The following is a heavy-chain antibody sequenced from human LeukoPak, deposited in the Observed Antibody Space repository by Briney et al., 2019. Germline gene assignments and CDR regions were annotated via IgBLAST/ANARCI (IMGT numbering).Heavy chain of an antibody. J-gene: IGHJ4*02. CDR1: GYTFTSYY. Sequence: ASVKVSCKASGYTFTSYYMHWVRQAPGQGREWMGIINPSGGSTSYAQKFQGRVTMTRDTSTSTVYMELSSLRSEDTAVYYCARDFGVAAAGPKTNPSLILDYWGQGTLVTVSS. V-gene: IGHV1-46*01. CDR3: ARDFGVAAAGPKTNPSLILDY. D-gene: IGHD6-13*01. CDR2: INPSGGST.